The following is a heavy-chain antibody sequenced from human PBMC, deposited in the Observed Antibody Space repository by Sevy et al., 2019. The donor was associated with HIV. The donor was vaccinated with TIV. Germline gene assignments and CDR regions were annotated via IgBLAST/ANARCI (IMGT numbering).Heavy chain of an antibody. J-gene: IGHJ4*02. CDR2: IWYDGSNK. Sequence: GGSLRLSCAASGFTFSSYGMHWVRQAPGKGLEWVAVIWYDGSNKYYADSVKGQFTTSSDNSKNTLYVLMNSLRAEDTAVYYGAKAGAYDCVWGSYRSYYFDYWGQGTLVTVSS. V-gene: IGHV3-33*06. CDR1: GFTFSSYG. CDR3: AKAGAYDCVWGSYRSYYFDY. D-gene: IGHD3-16*02.